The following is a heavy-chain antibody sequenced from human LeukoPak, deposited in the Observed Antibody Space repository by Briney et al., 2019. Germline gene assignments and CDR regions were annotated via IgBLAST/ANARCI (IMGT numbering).Heavy chain of an antibody. Sequence: PGGSLRLSCAASGFTFSNFAMSWVRQAPGKELEWVSTISGSDSGTYNADSVKGRFTISRDNSKNTLYLQMNSLRGEDTAVYYRAIATLGSCSGARCYPFDCWGQGTLVTVSS. CDR2: ISGSDSGT. CDR3: AIATLGSCSGARCYPFDC. D-gene: IGHD2-15*01. J-gene: IGHJ4*02. CDR1: GFTFSNFA. V-gene: IGHV3-23*01.